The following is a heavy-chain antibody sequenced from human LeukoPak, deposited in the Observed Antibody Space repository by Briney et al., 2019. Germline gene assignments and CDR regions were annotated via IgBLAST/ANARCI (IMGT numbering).Heavy chain of an antibody. CDR1: GFTFSSYA. CDR2: ISGSGGST. CDR3: AKAEPDNYYDSSGSENWFDP. D-gene: IGHD3-22*01. J-gene: IGHJ5*02. Sequence: GGSLRLSCAASGFTFSSYAMSWVRQAPGKGLEWVSAISGSGGSTYYADSVKGRFTISRDNSKNTLYLQMNSLRAEDTAVYYCAKAEPDNYYDSSGSENWFDPWGQGALVTVSS. V-gene: IGHV3-23*01.